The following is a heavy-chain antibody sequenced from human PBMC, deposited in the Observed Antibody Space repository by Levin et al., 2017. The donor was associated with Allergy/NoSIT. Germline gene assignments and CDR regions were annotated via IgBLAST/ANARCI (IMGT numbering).Heavy chain of an antibody. CDR2: IIPIFGTA. CDR3: ARGDGRYCSGGSCYYDY. Sequence: ASVKVSCKASGGTFSSYAISWVRQAPGQGLEWMGGIIPIFGTANYAQKFQGRVTITADESTSTAYMELSSLRSEDTAVYYCARGDGRYCSGGSCYYDYWGQGTLVTVSS. CDR1: GGTFSSYA. D-gene: IGHD2-15*01. V-gene: IGHV1-69*13. J-gene: IGHJ4*02.